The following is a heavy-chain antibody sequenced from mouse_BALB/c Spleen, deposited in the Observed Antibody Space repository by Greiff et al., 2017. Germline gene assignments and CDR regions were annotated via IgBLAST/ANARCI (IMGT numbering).Heavy chain of an antibody. V-gene: IGHV5-9*03. J-gene: IGHJ4*01. CDR3: ARRFYAMDY. CDR1: GFTFSSYT. CDR2: ISSGGGNT. Sequence: EVQLVESGGGLVKPGGSLKLSCAASGFTFSSYTMSWVRQTPEKRLEWVATISSGGGNTYYPDSVKGRFTISRDNAKNNLYLQMSSLRSEDTALYYCARRFYAMDYWGQGTSVTVSS.